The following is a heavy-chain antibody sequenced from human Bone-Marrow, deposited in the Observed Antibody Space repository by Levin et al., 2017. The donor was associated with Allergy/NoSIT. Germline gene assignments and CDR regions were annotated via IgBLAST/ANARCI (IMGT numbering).Heavy chain of an antibody. CDR2: ISWDGGST. V-gene: IGHV3-43*01. CDR3: AKEGNYFGSGTLFDY. D-gene: IGHD3-10*01. Sequence: GESLKISCAASGFSFNDFAMHWVRQAPGKGLEWVSLISWDGGSTYYADSVKGRFTISRDNSKNSLYLQMNSLRTEDTALYYCAKEGNYFGSGTLFDYWGQGTLVAVSS. J-gene: IGHJ4*02. CDR1: GFSFNDFA.